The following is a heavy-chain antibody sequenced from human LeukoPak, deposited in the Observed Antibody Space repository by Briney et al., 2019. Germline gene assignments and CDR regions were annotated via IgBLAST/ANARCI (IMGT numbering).Heavy chain of an antibody. V-gene: IGHV1-8*01. J-gene: IGHJ5*02. CDR1: GYTFTTYD. CDR2: MNPKSGTT. D-gene: IGHD3-10*01. CDR3: ARGRREVIMRRGYTSKGVYWFDP. Sequence: GASVKVSCKASGYTFTTYDVNWVRQASGQGLEWMGWMNPKSGTTGYAQKFQGRVTMTRNTSISTAYMELSSLRSEDTAVYYCARGRREVIMRRGYTSKGVYWFDPWGQGTLVTVSS.